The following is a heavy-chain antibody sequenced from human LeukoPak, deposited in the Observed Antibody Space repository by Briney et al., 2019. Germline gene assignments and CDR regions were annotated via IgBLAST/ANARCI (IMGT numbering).Heavy chain of an antibody. CDR3: AKLAGGTMARWYFDY. Sequence: GRSLRLSCAASGFTFSSYGMHWVRQAPGKGLEWVAVISYDGSNKYYADSVKGRFTISRDNSKNTLYLQMNSLRAEDTAVYYCAKLAGGTMARWYFDYWGQGTLVTVSS. CDR1: GFTFSSYG. J-gene: IGHJ4*02. CDR2: ISYDGSNK. V-gene: IGHV3-30*18. D-gene: IGHD3-10*01.